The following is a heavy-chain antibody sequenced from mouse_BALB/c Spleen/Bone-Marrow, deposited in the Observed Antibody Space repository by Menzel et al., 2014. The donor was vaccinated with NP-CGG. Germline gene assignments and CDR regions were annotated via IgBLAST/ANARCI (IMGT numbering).Heavy chain of an antibody. CDR2: IDPANGNT. CDR3: ARNYGSSLDY. CDR1: GFNIEDSY. V-gene: IGHV14-3*02. J-gene: IGHJ2*01. Sequence: EVQLQQSGAEIVKPGASVKSSCTTSGFNIEDSYIYWMKQRPEQGLEWIGRIDPANGNTKYDPKFQGKATITVDTSSATAYLRLSSLTSEDTAVYYCARNYGSSLDYWGQGTTLTVSS. D-gene: IGHD1-1*01.